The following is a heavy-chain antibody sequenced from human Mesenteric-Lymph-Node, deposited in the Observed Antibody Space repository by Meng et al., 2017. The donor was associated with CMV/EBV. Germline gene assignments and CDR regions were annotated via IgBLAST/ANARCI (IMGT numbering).Heavy chain of an antibody. V-gene: IGHV3-23*01. Sequence: GESLKISCAASGFTFSSYAMSWVRQAPGKGLEWVSTISGNGDSTYYADSVKGRFTISRDNSKNTLYLQMNSLRAEDTAVYYCARDMTIFGVVRPYYFDYWGQGTLVTVSS. CDR3: ARDMTIFGVVRPYYFDY. J-gene: IGHJ4*02. CDR1: GFTFSSYA. CDR2: ISGNGDST. D-gene: IGHD3-3*01.